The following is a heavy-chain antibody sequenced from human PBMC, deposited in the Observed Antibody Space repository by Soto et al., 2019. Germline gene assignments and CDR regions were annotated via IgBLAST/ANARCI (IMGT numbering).Heavy chain of an antibody. CDR1: GGSISSYY. D-gene: IGHD3-10*01. Sequence: QVQLQESGPGLVKPSETLSLTCSVSGGSISSYYWSWIRQSPGKGLEWIGSIYYTGSTNYNPSLNGGVTISVDPPKTRFPLMLRSVPAGDTAMFYWARVRPRVPSGGQGTRVPLP. J-gene: IGHJ4*02. CDR3: ARVRPRVPS. CDR2: IYYTGST. V-gene: IGHV4-59*01.